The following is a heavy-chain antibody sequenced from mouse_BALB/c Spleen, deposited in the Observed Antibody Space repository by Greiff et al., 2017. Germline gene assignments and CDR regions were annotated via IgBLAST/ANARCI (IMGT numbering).Heavy chain of an antibody. J-gene: IGHJ2*01. CDR2: ISDGGSYT. CDR3: ARALSTMVTTDFDY. D-gene: IGHD2-2*01. V-gene: IGHV5-4*02. Sequence: EVKLVESGGGLVKPGGSLKLSCAASGFTFSDYYMYWVRQTPEKRLEWVATISDGGSYTYYPDSVKGRFTISRDNAKNNLYLQMSSLKSEDTAMYYCARALSTMVTTDFDYWGQGTTLTVSA. CDR1: GFTFSDYY.